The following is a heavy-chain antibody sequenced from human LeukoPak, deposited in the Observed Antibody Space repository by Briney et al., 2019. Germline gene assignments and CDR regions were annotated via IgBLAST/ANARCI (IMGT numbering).Heavy chain of an antibody. V-gene: IGHV4-39*01. CDR1: GASMSTSSYY. CDR2: IYYSGST. Sequence: PSETLSLTCTVSGASMSTSSYYWGWIRQPPGKGLEWIGSIYYSGSTYYNPSLRSRVTISVDTSKNQFSLKLSSVTAADTAVYYCARHLYTSSWRLYYYMDVWGKGTTVTISS. J-gene: IGHJ6*03. D-gene: IGHD6-13*01. CDR3: ARHLYTSSWRLYYYMDV.